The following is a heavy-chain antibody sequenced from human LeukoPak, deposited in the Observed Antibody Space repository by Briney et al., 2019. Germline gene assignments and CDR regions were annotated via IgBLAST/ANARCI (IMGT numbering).Heavy chain of an antibody. Sequence: SETLSLTCTVSGGSISSSSYYWGWIRQPPGKGLEGIGSIYYSGSTYYNPSLKSRVTISVDTSKNQFSLKLSSVTAADTAVYYCARQRGYYDSSGYSYYFDYWGQGTLVTVSS. CDR1: GGSISSSSYY. V-gene: IGHV4-39*01. D-gene: IGHD3-22*01. CDR3: ARQRGYYDSSGYSYYFDY. J-gene: IGHJ4*02. CDR2: IYYSGST.